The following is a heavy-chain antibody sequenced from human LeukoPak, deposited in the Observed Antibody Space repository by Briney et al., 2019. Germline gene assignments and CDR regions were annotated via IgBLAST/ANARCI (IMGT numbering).Heavy chain of an antibody. V-gene: IGHV3-53*01. J-gene: IGHJ6*03. Sequence: GGSLRLSCAASGFTVSSNYMSWVRQAPGKGLEWVSVIYSGGSTYYADSVKGRFTISRDNSKNTLYFQMNSLRAEDTAVYYCARVSSSGNYYVSYYYYYMDVWGKGTTVTVSS. CDR1: GFTVSSNY. CDR3: ARVSSSGNYYVSYYYYYMDV. D-gene: IGHD1-26*01. CDR2: IYSGGST.